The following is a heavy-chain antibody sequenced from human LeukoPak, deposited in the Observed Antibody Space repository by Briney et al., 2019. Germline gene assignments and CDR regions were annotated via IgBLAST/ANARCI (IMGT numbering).Heavy chain of an antibody. CDR1: GYTFTGYN. D-gene: IGHD3-9*01. CDR3: ATYGASEVTGYPYFDY. Sequence: ASVKVSCKASGYTFTGYNMHWVRQAPGQGLELMGWINPNSGGTNYAQKFQGRVTMTRDTSISTVYMEPSRLRSDDTAVYYCATYGASEVTGYPYFDYWGQGTLVTVSS. CDR2: INPNSGGT. J-gene: IGHJ4*02. V-gene: IGHV1-2*02.